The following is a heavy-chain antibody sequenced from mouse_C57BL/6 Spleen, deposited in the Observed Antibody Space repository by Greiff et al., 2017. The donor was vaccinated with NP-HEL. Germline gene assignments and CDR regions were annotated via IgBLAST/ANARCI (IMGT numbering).Heavy chain of an antibody. D-gene: IGHD1-1*01. CDR1: GYSFTDYN. V-gene: IGHV1-39*01. Sequence: EVQLQQSGPELVKPGASVKISCKASGYSFTDYNMNWVKKSNGKSLEWIGVINPNYGTTNYNQKFKGKATLTVDQSSSTAYMQLNSLTSEDSAVYYCARGDYYGSRGFDYWGQGTTLTVSS. CDR3: ARGDYYGSRGFDY. CDR2: INPNYGTT. J-gene: IGHJ2*01.